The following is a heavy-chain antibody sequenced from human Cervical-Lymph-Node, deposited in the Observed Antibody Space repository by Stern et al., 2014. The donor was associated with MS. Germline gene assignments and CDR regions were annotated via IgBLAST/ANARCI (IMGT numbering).Heavy chain of an antibody. D-gene: IGHD2-15*01. V-gene: IGHV3-30*18. CDR2: ISYDGSKT. CDR1: GFTFSSYG. J-gene: IGHJ6*02. Sequence: QLVQSGGGVVQPGRSLRLSCAASGFTFSSYGMHWVRQAPGEGLEWVAIISYDGSKTYYADSVRGRFTISRDNSKNTLYLQMNSLRAEDTAVYFCAKDHLVVSGKDYYYPMDVWGQGTTVTVFS. CDR3: AKDHLVVSGKDYYYPMDV.